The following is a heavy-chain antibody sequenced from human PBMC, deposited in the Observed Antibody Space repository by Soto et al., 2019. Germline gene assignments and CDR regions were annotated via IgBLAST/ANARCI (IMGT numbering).Heavy chain of an antibody. D-gene: IGHD2-2*01. Sequence: QVQLVESGGGVVQPGRSLRLSCAASGFTFSSYGMHWVRQAPGKGLEWAAVISNDGNSTYYADSVKGRFTISGDNSKYPLYLQLTSLRADDTAVYYCAGQDLENPAMIEYWGQGTLVTVSS. CDR1: GFTFSSYG. V-gene: IGHV3-30*03. CDR2: ISNDGNST. CDR3: AGQDLENPAMIEY. J-gene: IGHJ4*02.